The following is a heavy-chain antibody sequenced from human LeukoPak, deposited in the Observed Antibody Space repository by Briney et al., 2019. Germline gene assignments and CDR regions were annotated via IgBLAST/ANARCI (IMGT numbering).Heavy chain of an antibody. V-gene: IGHV4-31*03. CDR3: ARGGDCSSTSCYEGYFQH. J-gene: IGHJ1*01. Sequence: SQTLSLTCTVSGGSISSGGYYWSWIRQHPGKGLEWIGYIYYSGSTYYNPSLKSRVTISVDTSKNQFSLKLSSVTAADTAVYYCARGGDCSSTSCYEGYFQHWGQGTLVTVSS. D-gene: IGHD2-2*01. CDR1: GGSISSGGYY. CDR2: IYYSGST.